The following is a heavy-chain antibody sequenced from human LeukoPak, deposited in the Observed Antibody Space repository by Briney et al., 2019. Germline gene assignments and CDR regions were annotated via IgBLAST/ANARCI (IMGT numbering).Heavy chain of an antibody. D-gene: IGHD5-24*01. CDR1: GGSISNSIYY. J-gene: IGHJ6*02. Sequence: SETLSLTCTVSGGSISNSIYYWGWIRQPPGKGLEWIGSIYYSGSTYYNPSLKSRVTISVDTSKNQFSLKLSSVTAADTAVYYCARTIRYYYYYGMDVWGQGTTVTVSS. CDR3: ARTIRYYYYYGMDV. V-gene: IGHV4-39*01. CDR2: IYYSGST.